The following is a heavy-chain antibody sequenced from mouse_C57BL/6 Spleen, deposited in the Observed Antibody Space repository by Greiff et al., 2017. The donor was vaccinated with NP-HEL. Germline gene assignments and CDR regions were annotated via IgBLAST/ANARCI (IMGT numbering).Heavy chain of an antibody. J-gene: IGHJ4*01. V-gene: IGHV5-4*01. CDR3: AREGGLGGKSFYYAMDY. Sequence: EVQVVESGGGLVKPGGSLKLSCAASGFTFSSYAMSWVRQTPEKRLEWVATISDGGSYTYYPDNVKGRFTISRDNAKNNLYLQMSHLKSEDTAMYYCAREGGLGGKSFYYAMDYWGQGTSVTVSS. CDR2: ISDGGSYT. CDR1: GFTFSSYA. D-gene: IGHD1-1*01.